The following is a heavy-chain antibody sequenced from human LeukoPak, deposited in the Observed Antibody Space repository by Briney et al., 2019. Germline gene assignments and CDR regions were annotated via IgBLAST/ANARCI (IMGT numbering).Heavy chain of an antibody. D-gene: IGHD3-22*01. CDR3: AKEGLYDSSGYYVD. CDR2: ISGSGGGT. V-gene: IGHV3-23*01. CDR1: GFTFSSYA. Sequence: GGSLRLSCAASGFTFSSYAKSWVRQAPGKGLEWVSAISGSGGGTYYADSVKGRFTISRDNSKNTLYLQMNSLRAEDTAVYYCAKEGLYDSSGYYVDWGQGTLVTVSS. J-gene: IGHJ4*02.